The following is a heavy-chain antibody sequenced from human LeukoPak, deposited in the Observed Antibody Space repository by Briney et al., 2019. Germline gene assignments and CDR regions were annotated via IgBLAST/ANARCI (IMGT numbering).Heavy chain of an antibody. Sequence: SETLSLTCTVSGGSISSSSYYWGWIRQPPGKGLEWIGSIYYSGSTYYNPSLKSRVTISVDTSKNQFSLKLSSVTAADTAVYYCARRRYHDSSGSPGWAFDIWGQGTMVTVSS. V-gene: IGHV4-39*01. J-gene: IGHJ3*02. CDR3: ARRRYHDSSGSPGWAFDI. CDR1: GGSISSSSYY. D-gene: IGHD3-22*01. CDR2: IYYSGST.